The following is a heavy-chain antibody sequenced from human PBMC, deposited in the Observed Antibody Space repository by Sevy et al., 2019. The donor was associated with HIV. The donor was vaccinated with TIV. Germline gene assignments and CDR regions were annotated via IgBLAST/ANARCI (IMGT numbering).Heavy chain of an antibody. CDR1: GFTFSSYG. D-gene: IGHD2-21*01. V-gene: IGHV3-30*02. Sequence: GGSLRLSCAASGFTFSSYGMHWVRQAPGKGLEWVAFIRNDGSNKYYADSVKGRFTISRDNSKNTLYLQMNSLRAEDTAVYYCAKDTDAYCGGDCYGTYFDYWGQGTLVTVSS. J-gene: IGHJ4*02. CDR3: AKDTDAYCGGDCYGTYFDY. CDR2: IRNDGSNK.